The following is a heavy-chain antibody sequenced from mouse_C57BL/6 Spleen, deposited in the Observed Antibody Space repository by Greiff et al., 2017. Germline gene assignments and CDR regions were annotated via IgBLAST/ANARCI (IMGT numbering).Heavy chain of an antibody. CDR2: IDPSDSYT. CDR1: GYTFTSYW. D-gene: IGHD1-1*01. V-gene: IGHV1-69*01. Sequence: QVQLQQPGAELVMPGASVKLSCKASGYTFTSYWMHWVKQRPGQGLEWIGEIDPSDSYTNSTQKFKGKSTLTVDKSSSTAYMQRSSLTSEDSAVYYCARYYGTPYWYFDVWGTGTTVTVAS. J-gene: IGHJ1*03. CDR3: ARYYGTPYWYFDV.